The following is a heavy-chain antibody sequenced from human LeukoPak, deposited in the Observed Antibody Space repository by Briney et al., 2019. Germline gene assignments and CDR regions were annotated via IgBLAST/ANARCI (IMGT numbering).Heavy chain of an antibody. CDR3: ARDLRGQWLAYFDY. CDR2: IWYDGSNK. J-gene: IGHJ4*02. D-gene: IGHD6-19*01. Sequence: PGGSLRLSCAASGFTFSSYGMHWVRQAPGKGLEWVAVIWYDGSNKYYADSVKGRFTISRDNSKNTLYLQMNSLRAEDTAVYYCARDLRGQWLAYFDYWGQGTLVTVSS. CDR1: GFTFSSYG. V-gene: IGHV3-33*01.